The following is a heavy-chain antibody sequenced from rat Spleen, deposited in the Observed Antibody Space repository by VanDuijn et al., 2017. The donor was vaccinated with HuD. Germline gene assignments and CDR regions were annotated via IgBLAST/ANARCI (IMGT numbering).Heavy chain of an antibody. Sequence: EVQLVESDGGLVQPGRSLKLSCAASGFTFSDYYMAWVRQAPTKGLEWVATINYDGSSTYYRDSVKGRFTISRDNAKNTLYLQMDSLRSEDTATYYCAKAPYRYNSGYFDYWGQGVMVTVSS. CDR3: AKAPYRYNSGYFDY. CDR2: INYDGSST. J-gene: IGHJ2*01. V-gene: IGHV5-29*01. D-gene: IGHD4-3*01. CDR1: GFTFSDYY.